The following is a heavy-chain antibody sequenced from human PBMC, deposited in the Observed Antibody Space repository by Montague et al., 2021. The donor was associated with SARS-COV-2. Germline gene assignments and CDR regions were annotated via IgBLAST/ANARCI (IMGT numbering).Heavy chain of an antibody. D-gene: IGHD1-26*01. CDR3: VRDPAPSGSGTFCDY. CDR1: GDSVSHDF. V-gene: IGHV4-59*02. J-gene: IGHJ4*02. Sequence: SETLSLTCTVSGDSVSHDFWTWIRQPPGKGLEWIGYVYYSRSSSYNPSLRGRVGIAVDTSQNQFSLRLSTVTAADTAIYYCVRDPAPSGSGTFCDYWGQGTLVAVSS. CDR2: VYYSRSS.